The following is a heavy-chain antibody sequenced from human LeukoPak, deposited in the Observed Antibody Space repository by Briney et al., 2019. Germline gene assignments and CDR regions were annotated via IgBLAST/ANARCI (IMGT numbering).Heavy chain of an antibody. Sequence: ASVKVSCKASGYTFTCYYMHWVRQAPGQGLEWMGIINPSGGSTSYAQKFQGRVTMTRDTSTSTVYMELSSLRSEDTAVYYCAIYPIVVVPAAILDYWGQGTLVTVSS. CDR1: GYTFTCYY. D-gene: IGHD2-2*01. V-gene: IGHV1-46*01. CDR3: AIYPIVVVPAAILDY. J-gene: IGHJ4*02. CDR2: INPSGGST.